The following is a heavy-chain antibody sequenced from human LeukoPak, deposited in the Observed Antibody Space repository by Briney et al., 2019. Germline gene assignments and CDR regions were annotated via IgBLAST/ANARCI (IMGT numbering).Heavy chain of an antibody. J-gene: IGHJ3*02. CDR2: IYYSGSA. V-gene: IGHV4-59*01. D-gene: IGHD2-21*02. Sequence: SETLSLTCTVSGGSISSYYWSWIRQPPGKGLEWVGYIYYSGSASYNPSLKSRVTISVDTSKNQFSLTLSSVTAADTAVYYCARETPYCGGDCFFAFDIWGQGTMVTVSS. CDR1: GGSISSYY. CDR3: ARETPYCGGDCFFAFDI.